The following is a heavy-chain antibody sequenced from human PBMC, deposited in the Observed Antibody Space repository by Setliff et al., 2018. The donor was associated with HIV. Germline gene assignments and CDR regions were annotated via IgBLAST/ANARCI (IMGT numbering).Heavy chain of an antibody. CDR3: ASLFHDTSAPWLYYFDY. D-gene: IGHD3-22*01. CDR2: IYTSGRT. J-gene: IGHJ4*02. Sequence: SETLSLTRTVSGGSISSGSHYWSWIRQPAGKGLEWIGLIYTSGRTNYNPSLKSRVTISVDRSKNQFSLNLSSVTAADTALYYCASLFHDTSAPWLYYFDYWGQGTLVTVSS. V-gene: IGHV4-61*02. CDR1: GGSISSGSHY.